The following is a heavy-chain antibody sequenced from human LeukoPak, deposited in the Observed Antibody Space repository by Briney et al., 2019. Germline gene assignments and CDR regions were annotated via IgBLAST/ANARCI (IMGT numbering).Heavy chain of an antibody. J-gene: IGHJ4*02. D-gene: IGHD3-16*02. V-gene: IGHV4-38-2*02. CDR1: GYSISSGNY. Sequence: SETLSLTCTVSGYSISSGNYWDWIRQPPGKGLEWIGSIYHSGSTYYNPSLKSRVTISVDTSKNQFSLKLSSVTAADTAVYYCARHPTFGGVIVDYWGQGTLVTVSS. CDR2: IYHSGST. CDR3: ARHPTFGGVIVDY.